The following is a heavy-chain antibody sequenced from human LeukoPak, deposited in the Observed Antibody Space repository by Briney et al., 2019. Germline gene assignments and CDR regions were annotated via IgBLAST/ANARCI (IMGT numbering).Heavy chain of an antibody. J-gene: IGHJ1*01. CDR1: GGTFSSYA. D-gene: IGHD3-10*01. CDR2: IIPIFGTA. Sequence: ASVKVSCKASGGTFSSYAMSWVRQAPGQGLEWMGGIIPIFGTANYAQKFQGRVTITADESTSTAYMELSSLRSEDTAVYYCARDVRYYGSGRQGYFQHWGQGTLVTVSS. CDR3: ARDVRYYGSGRQGYFQH. V-gene: IGHV1-69*13.